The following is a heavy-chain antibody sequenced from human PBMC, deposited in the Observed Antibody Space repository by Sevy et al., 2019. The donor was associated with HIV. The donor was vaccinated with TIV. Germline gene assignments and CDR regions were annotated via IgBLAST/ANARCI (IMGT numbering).Heavy chain of an antibody. CDR3: ASPGGYRYGSLLDN. V-gene: IGHV1-2*02. CDR2: IKPNSGDT. D-gene: IGHD5-18*01. J-gene: IGHJ4*02. Sequence: ASVKVSCKASGYTFTDYFMHWVRQAPGQGLEWMGWIKPNSGDTKYAQKFQGRVTVTRDTSIRTAYMELSSLRFDDTAVYYCASPGGYRYGSLLDNWGQGTLVTVSS. CDR1: GYTFTDYF.